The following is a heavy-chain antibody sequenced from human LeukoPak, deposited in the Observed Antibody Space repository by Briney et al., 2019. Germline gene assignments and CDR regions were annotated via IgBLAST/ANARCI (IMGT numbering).Heavy chain of an antibody. CDR1: GFTFSDYW. D-gene: IGHD1-14*01. CDR2: IRDDGSEK. CDR3: ATDRKAGSWDPRFNY. J-gene: IGHJ4*02. Sequence: GRSLRLSCAASGFTFSDYWMLWVRQAPGKGPEWVANIRDDGSEKNYVDSVKGRFTISRDNAQMSLYLQMNSLRVDDTAVYYCATDRKAGSWDPRFNYGGQGTLVTVSS. V-gene: IGHV3-7*04.